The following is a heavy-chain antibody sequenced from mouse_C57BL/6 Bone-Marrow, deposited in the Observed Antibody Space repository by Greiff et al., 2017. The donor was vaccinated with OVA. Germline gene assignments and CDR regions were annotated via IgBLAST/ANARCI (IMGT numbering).Heavy chain of an antibody. V-gene: IGHV1-26*01. J-gene: IGHJ1*03. CDR3: ARSPYYYGSSSRWAFDV. CDR2: INPNNGGT. D-gene: IGHD1-1*01. Sequence: VQLKQSGPELVKPGASVKISCKASGYTFTDYYMNWVKQSHGKSLEWMGDINPNNGGTSYNQKLKGKAPLTVAKSSSTAYMELRSQTSEDSAVYYGARSPYYYGSSSRWAFDVWGTGTTVTVSS. CDR1: GYTFTDYY.